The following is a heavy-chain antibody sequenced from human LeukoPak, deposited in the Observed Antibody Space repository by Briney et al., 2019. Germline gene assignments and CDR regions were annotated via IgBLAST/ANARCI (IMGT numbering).Heavy chain of an antibody. V-gene: IGHV4-38-2*01. J-gene: IGHJ6*03. CDR1: GYSISSGYY. CDR2: IYHSGST. CDR3: VITPARSGSHHYYYTDV. Sequence: SETLSLTCAVSGYSISSGYYWGWIRQPPGKGLEWIGSIYHSGSTYYNPSLKSRVTISVDTSKNQFSLKLSSVTAAGPAVSYCVITPARSGSHHYYYTDVWSKVTTVTVSS. D-gene: IGHD3-10*01.